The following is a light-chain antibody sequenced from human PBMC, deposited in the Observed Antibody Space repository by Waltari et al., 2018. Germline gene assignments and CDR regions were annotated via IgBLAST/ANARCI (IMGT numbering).Light chain of an antibody. J-gene: IGLJ3*02. V-gene: IGLV3-21*02. CDR1: TIGSKS. CDR2: DDN. Sequence: SYLLTQPPSVSVAPGQTARITCGGTTIGSKSVHWYQQKPGQAPVLVVHDDNDRPSGIPERFSGSNSGNTATLTISRVEAGDEADYYCQVWDSSNDHWVFGGGTKLTVL. CDR3: QVWDSSNDHWV.